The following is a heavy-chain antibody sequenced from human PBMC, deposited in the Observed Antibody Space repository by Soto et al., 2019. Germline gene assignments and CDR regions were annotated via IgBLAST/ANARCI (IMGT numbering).Heavy chain of an antibody. CDR3: AKDTRSVYDFWSGYNY. CDR2: ISWNSGSI. Sequence: PGGSLRLSCAASGFTFDYYAMHWVRQAPGKGLEWVSGISWNSGSIGYADSVKGRFTISRDNAKNSLYLQMNSLRAEDTALYYCAKDTRSVYDFWSGYNYWGQGTLVTVSS. V-gene: IGHV3-9*01. J-gene: IGHJ4*02. D-gene: IGHD3-3*01. CDR1: GFTFDYYA.